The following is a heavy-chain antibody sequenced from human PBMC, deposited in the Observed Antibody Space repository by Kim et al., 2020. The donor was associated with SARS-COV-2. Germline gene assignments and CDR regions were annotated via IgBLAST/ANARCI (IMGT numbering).Heavy chain of an antibody. CDR1: GGSFSGYY. J-gene: IGHJ6*02. CDR3: ARPVSGYGMDV. D-gene: IGHD6-25*01. V-gene: IGHV4-34*01. CDR2: INHSGST. Sequence: SETLSLTCAVYGGSFSGYYWSWIRQPPGKGLEWIGEINHSGSTNYNPSLKSRVTISVDTSKNQLSLKLSSVTAAATAVSYCARPVSGYGMDVWGQGTTGT.